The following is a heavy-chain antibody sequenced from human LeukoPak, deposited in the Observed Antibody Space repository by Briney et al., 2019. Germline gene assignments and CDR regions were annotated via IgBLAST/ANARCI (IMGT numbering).Heavy chain of an antibody. CDR1: GFTFSSFA. D-gene: IGHD5-12*01. J-gene: IGHJ4*02. CDR2: ITGSGSRS. Sequence: HPGGSLRLSCAASGFTFSSFAMTWVRQAPGKGLEWVSSITGSGSRSYYADSVKGRFTISRDNSKNTLYLQMNSLRAEDTAVYYCAKGNSGYADYFDYWGQGTLVTVSS. CDR3: AKGNSGYADYFDY. V-gene: IGHV3-23*01.